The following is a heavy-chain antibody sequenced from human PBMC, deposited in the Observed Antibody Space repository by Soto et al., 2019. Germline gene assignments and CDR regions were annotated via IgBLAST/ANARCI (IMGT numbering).Heavy chain of an antibody. CDR2: IIPILGIA. D-gene: IGHD1-1*01. CDR3: AGPPGIWNDDAFDI. V-gene: IGHV1-69*02. Sequence: SVKVSCKASGGTFSSYTISWVRQAPGQGLEWMGRIIPILGIANYAQKFQGRVTITADKSTSTAYMELSGLRSEDTAVYYCAGPPGIWNDDAFDIWGQGTMVTVSS. J-gene: IGHJ3*02. CDR1: GGTFSSYT.